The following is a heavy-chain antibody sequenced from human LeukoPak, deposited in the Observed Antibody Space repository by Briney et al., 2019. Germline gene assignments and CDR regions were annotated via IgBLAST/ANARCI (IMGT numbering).Heavy chain of an antibody. V-gene: IGHV3-23*01. J-gene: IGHJ5*02. CDR1: GFPFSSHA. CDR3: ARDRPGIAAAGTKTPINWFDP. D-gene: IGHD6-13*01. Sequence: GGSLRLSCAASGFPFSSHAMSWVRQPPGKGLEWVSAISNGKTYYADSVRGRFTISRDNSKNTLYLQMNSVRAEDTAVYYCARDRPGIAAAGTKTPINWFDPWGQGTLVTVSS. CDR2: ISNGKT.